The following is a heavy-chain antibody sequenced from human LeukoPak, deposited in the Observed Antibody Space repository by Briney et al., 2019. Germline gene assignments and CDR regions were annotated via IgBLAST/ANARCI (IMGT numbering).Heavy chain of an antibody. D-gene: IGHD4-17*01. CDR2: ISGGSTTI. V-gene: IGHV3-11*04. CDR1: GFTFSDYY. J-gene: IGHJ4*02. CDR3: ARDLTTASDH. Sequence: GGSLRLSCAASGFTFSDYYMSWIRQAPGKGLEWVSYISGGSTTINYADSVKGRFTISRDNTKNSLYLQMNSLRAEDTAVYYCARDLTTASDHWGQGTLVTVS.